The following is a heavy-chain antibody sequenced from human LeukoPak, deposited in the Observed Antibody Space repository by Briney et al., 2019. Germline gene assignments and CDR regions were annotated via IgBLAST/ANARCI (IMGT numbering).Heavy chain of an antibody. D-gene: IGHD1-7*01. Sequence: ASVKVSCKASGYTFTGYYMHWVRQAPGQGLEWMGWINPNSGGTNYAQKFQGRVTMTRDTSISTAYMELSRLRSDDTAVYYCARSYNWNYLLTFDIWGQGTMVTVSS. V-gene: IGHV1-2*02. J-gene: IGHJ3*02. CDR2: INPNSGGT. CDR3: ARSYNWNYLLTFDI. CDR1: GYTFTGYY.